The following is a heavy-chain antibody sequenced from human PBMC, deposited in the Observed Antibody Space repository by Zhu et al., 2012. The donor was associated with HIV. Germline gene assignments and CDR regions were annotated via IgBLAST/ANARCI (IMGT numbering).Heavy chain of an antibody. J-gene: IGHJ6*03. CDR3: AKGAAANYHYYYYMDV. CDR2: ISWSGEAT. V-gene: IGHV3-43*01. D-gene: IGHD3-10*01. CDR1: RFRFGSYA. Sequence: EVQLVESGGNVIQPGGSLRLSCAASRFRFGSYAMHWVRQAPGKGLEWISLISWSGEATYYTGSVEGRFTISRDNSKNSLYLQMNSLRPEDTALYYCAKGAAANYHYYYYMDVWGKGTTVSVSS.